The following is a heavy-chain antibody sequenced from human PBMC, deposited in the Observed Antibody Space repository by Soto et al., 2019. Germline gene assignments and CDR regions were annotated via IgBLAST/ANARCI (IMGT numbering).Heavy chain of an antibody. V-gene: IGHV4-59*12. Sequence: TLSLTCTVSGGSISSYYWSWIRQPPGKGLEWIGYIYYSGSTNYNPSLKSRVTISVDTSKNQFSLKLSSVTAADTAVYYCARGLGDGSSWYERWFDPWGQGTLVTVSS. CDR3: ARGLGDGSSWYERWFDP. CDR1: GGSISSYY. CDR2: IYYSGST. D-gene: IGHD6-13*01. J-gene: IGHJ5*02.